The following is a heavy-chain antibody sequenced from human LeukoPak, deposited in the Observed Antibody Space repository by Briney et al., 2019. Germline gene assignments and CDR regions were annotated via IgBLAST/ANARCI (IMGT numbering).Heavy chain of an antibody. CDR3: AKGGKVAVARNSYQHFDY. CDR1: GFTFSSSC. D-gene: IGHD6-19*01. J-gene: IGHJ4*02. Sequence: PGGTLRLSCAASGFTFSSSCMSWVRQAPGKGLEWVSAISDSGGSTYYADSVKGRFTISRDNSKNTLYLQMNSLRAEDTAVYYCAKGGKVAVARNSYQHFDYWGQGTLVTVSS. V-gene: IGHV3-23*01. CDR2: ISDSGGST.